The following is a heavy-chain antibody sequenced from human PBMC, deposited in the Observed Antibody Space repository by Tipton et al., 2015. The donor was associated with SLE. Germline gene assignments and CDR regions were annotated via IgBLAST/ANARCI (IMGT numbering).Heavy chain of an antibody. V-gene: IGHV4-61*01. J-gene: IGHJ3*02. D-gene: IGHD3-10*01. CDR3: ARDSDGASMVHAFDI. CDR2: IYHSGST. Sequence: TLSLTCTVSGGSISSSSYYWGWIRQPPGKGLEWIGYIYHSGSTNYNPSLKSRVSMSVDTSKNQFSLRLSSVTAADTAVYYCARDSDGASMVHAFDIWGQGTMVTVSS. CDR1: GGSISSSSYY.